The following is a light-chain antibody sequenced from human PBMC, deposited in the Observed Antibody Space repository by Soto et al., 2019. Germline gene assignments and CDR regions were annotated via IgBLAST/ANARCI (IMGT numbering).Light chain of an antibody. Sequence: QSVPTQPPSASGTPGQRVTISCSGSSSNIGSNTVNWYQQLPGTAPKLLIYSNNQRPSGVPDRFSGSKSGTSASLAISGLQSADEADYYCAAWDDGLNGVVFGGGTKLTVL. V-gene: IGLV1-44*01. J-gene: IGLJ2*01. CDR2: SNN. CDR1: SSNIGSNT. CDR3: AAWDDGLNGVV.